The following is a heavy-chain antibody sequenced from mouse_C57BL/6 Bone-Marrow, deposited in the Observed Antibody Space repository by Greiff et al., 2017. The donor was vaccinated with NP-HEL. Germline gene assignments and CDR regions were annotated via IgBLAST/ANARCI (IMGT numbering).Heavy chain of an antibody. CDR2: ISSGGSYT. CDR1: GFTFSSYG. Sequence: EVQRVESGGDLVKPGGSLKLSCAASGFTFSSYGMSWVRQTPDKRLEWVATISSGGSYTYYPDSVKGRFTISRDNAKNTLYLQMSSLKSEDTAMYYCARHPTPLLRPFAYWGQGTLVTVSA. D-gene: IGHD1-2*01. V-gene: IGHV5-6*01. CDR3: ARHPTPLLRPFAY. J-gene: IGHJ3*01.